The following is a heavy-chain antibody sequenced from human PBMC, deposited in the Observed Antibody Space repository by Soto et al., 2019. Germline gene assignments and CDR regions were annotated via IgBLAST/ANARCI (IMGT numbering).Heavy chain of an antibody. CDR2: MSSGTGAI. J-gene: IGHJ2*01. CDR3: ARSEIAAAGAWYFDL. V-gene: IGHV3-48*01. Sequence: DVQLVESGGGMVQPGGSLRLSCAASGFIFSTYSMNWVRQAPGKGLEWVSSMSSGTGAIYYADSVKGRLTISRDNAKNSQHLQMKSLRAEDTAVYCCARSEIAAAGAWYFDLWGRGTLVTV. CDR1: GFIFSTYS. D-gene: IGHD6-13*01.